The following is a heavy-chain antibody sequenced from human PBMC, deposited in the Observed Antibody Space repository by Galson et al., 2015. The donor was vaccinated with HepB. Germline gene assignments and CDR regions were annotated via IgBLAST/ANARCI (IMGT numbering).Heavy chain of an antibody. J-gene: IGHJ2*01. CDR2: INPNSGGT. Sequence: SVKVSCKASEYTFTGYYIDWVRQAPGQGLEWMGRINPNSGGTKYAQKFQGRVTVTRDTSISTAYMELSRLTSDDTAVYYCARGMAKWYFDLWGRGTLVTVSS. D-gene: IGHD5-24*01. CDR3: ARGMAKWYFDL. CDR1: EYTFTGYY. V-gene: IGHV1-2*06.